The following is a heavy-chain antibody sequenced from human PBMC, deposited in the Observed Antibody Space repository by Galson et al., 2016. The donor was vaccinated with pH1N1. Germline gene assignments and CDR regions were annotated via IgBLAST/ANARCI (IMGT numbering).Heavy chain of an antibody. D-gene: IGHD3-22*01. J-gene: IGHJ4*02. CDR1: GFHFRNYG. CDR3: AKKIGSD. CDR2: IWYAGSNK. V-gene: IGHV3-33*03. Sequence: SLRLSCAASGFHFRNYGMHWVRQAPGKGLEWVAVIWYAGSNKYYVDAVKGRFTISRDTAKNSLYLQMNSLRTEDTAVYYCAKKIGSDWGQGTLVTVSS.